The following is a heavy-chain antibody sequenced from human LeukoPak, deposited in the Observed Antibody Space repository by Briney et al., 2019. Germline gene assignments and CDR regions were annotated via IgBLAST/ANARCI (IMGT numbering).Heavy chain of an antibody. CDR3: ARYRGGDVSFDY. CDR1: GGSISSGSYY. Sequence: SQTLSLTCTVSGGSISSGSYYWSWIRQPAGKGLEWIGRICTSGSTNYNPSLKNRVTISVDTSKNQFSLKLTSVTAADTAVYYCARYRGGDVSFDYWGQGTLVTVSS. D-gene: IGHD2-21*01. CDR2: ICTSGST. V-gene: IGHV4-61*02. J-gene: IGHJ4*02.